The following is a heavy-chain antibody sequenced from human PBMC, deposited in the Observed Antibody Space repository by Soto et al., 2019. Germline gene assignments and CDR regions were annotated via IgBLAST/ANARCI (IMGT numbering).Heavy chain of an antibody. V-gene: IGHV3-23*01. J-gene: IGHJ4*02. Sequence: GGSLRLSCAAAEFSFDDYAVSWVRQAPGKGLEWVSSITYTGVSTYYADSVKGRFTISRDNSRDTLFLQMNSLRAEDTAIYYCAKSSVWYPYFDSWGQGTLVTVS. CDR1: EFSFDDYA. CDR2: ITYTGVST. D-gene: IGHD6-13*01. CDR3: AKSSVWYPYFDS.